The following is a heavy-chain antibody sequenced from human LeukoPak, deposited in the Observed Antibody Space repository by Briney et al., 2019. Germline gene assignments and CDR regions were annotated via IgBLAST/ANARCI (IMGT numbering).Heavy chain of an antibody. CDR2: ISYSGST. V-gene: IGHV4-59*08. J-gene: IGHJ4*02. CDR1: AGSISNYY. CDR3: ARLGPAAGTSFDY. D-gene: IGHD6-13*01. Sequence: SETLSLTCTVSAGSISNYYWSWIRQPPGKGLEWIGYISYSGSTNYNPSLKSRVTISVDTSKNQFSLKLSSVTAADTAVYYCARLGPAAGTSFDYWGQGTLVTVSS.